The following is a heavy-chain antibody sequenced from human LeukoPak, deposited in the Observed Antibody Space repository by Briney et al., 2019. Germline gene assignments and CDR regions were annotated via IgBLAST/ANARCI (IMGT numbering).Heavy chain of an antibody. Sequence: SGTLSLTCTMSGDSISNSMLWSWVRQPPGKGLEWVGEKYRSGTTNYNPYLKSRVTISTDNSKNQVSLELNSVTAADTVVYFCARLKDFTGKEYYFFDLWGRGTLVTVSS. J-gene: IGHJ2*01. CDR1: GDSISNSML. D-gene: IGHD2/OR15-2a*01. V-gene: IGHV4-4*02. CDR2: KYRSGTT. CDR3: ARLKDFTGKEYYFFDL.